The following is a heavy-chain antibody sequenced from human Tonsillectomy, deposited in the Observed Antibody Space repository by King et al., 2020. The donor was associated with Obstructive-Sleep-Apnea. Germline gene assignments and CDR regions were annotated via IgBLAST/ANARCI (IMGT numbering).Heavy chain of an antibody. CDR1: GFTFSNYW. D-gene: IGHD4-23*01. CDR3: ARERGGKLFDS. J-gene: IGHJ4*02. V-gene: IGHV3-7*01. Sequence: VQLVESGGGLVQPGGSLRLSCAASGFTFSNYWMTWVRQAPGKGLEWVANIKQDGSEKYYVDYVKGRFTISRDNAKNSLFLQMNSLRAEDTAVYYCARERGGKLFDSWGQGTLVSVSS. CDR2: IKQDGSEK.